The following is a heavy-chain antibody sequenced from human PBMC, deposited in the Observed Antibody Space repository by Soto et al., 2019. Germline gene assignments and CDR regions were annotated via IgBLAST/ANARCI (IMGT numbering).Heavy chain of an antibody. CDR3: ASQRGGWYYAFDI. D-gene: IGHD6-19*01. CDR1: GGSISSGGYS. CDR2: IYHSGSI. V-gene: IGHV4-30-2*01. Sequence: PSETLSLTCAVSGGSISSGGYSWSWIRQPPGKGLEGIGYIYHSGSIYYNPSLKSRVTISVDTSKNQFSLKLSSVTAADTAVYYCASQRGGWYYAFDIWGQGTMVTVSS. J-gene: IGHJ3*02.